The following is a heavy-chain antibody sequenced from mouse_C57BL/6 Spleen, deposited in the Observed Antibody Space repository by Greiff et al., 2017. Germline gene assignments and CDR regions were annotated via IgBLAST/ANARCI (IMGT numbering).Heavy chain of an antibody. CDR1: GFTFSSYA. CDR3: ARDYGSRYYAMDY. J-gene: IGHJ4*01. CDR2: ISDGGSYT. V-gene: IGHV5-4*01. D-gene: IGHD1-1*01. Sequence: DVMLVESGGGLVKPGGSLKLSCAASGFTFSSYAMSWVRQTPEKRLEWVATISDGGSYTYYPDNVKGRFTISRDNAKNNLYLQMSHLKSEDTAMYYCARDYGSRYYAMDYWGQGTSVTVSS.